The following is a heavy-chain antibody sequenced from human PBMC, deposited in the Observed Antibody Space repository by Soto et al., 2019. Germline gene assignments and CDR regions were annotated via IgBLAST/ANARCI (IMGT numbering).Heavy chain of an antibody. D-gene: IGHD3-10*01. V-gene: IGHV3-33*01. CDR2: IWYDGSNK. CDR3: ARERHYYGSGFNP. CDR1: GFTFSSYG. J-gene: IGHJ5*02. Sequence: GGSLRLSCAASGFTFSSYGMHWVRQAPGKGLEWVAVIWYDGSNKYYADSVKGRFTISRDNSKNTLYLQMNSLRAEDTAVYYCARERHYYGSGFNPWGQGTLVTVSS.